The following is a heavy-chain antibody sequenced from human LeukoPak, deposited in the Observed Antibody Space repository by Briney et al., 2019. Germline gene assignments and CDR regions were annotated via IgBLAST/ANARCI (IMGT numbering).Heavy chain of an antibody. Sequence: SETLSLTCTVSGGSISSYYWSWIRQPPGKGLEWIGYIYYSGSTNYNPSLQSRVTISVDTTKNQFSLKLSSVTAADTAVYYCARATYSSGWGTSDYWGQGTLVTVSS. J-gene: IGHJ4*02. D-gene: IGHD6-19*01. V-gene: IGHV4-59*01. CDR3: ARATYSSGWGTSDY. CDR2: IYYSGST. CDR1: GGSISSYY.